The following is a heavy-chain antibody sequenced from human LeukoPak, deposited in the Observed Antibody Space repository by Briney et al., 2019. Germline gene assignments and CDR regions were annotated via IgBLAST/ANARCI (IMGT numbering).Heavy chain of an antibody. V-gene: IGHV4-34*01. CDR3: ARRYSYGDFDY. CDR1: GGSFSGYC. J-gene: IGHJ4*02. D-gene: IGHD5-18*01. CDR2: INHSGST. Sequence: SETLSLTCAVYGGSFSGYCWSWIRQPPGKGLEWIGEINHSGSTNYNPSLKSRVTISVDTSKNQFSLKLSSVTAADTAVYYCARRYSYGDFDYWGQGTLVTVSS.